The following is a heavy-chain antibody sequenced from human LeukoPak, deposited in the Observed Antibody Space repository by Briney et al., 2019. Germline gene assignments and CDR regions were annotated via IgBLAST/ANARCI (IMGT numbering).Heavy chain of an antibody. CDR1: GYTFTNYG. D-gene: IGHD2-15*01. Sequence: ASVKVSCKASGYTFTNYGISWVRQAPGQGLEWMGWISPYNGNTNYAQKFQGRVTMTTDTSTTTAYMELRSLRSDDTAVYYCARDLDIVVVAAAARHYGLDVWGQGTTVTVSS. CDR3: ARDLDIVVVAAAARHYGLDV. CDR2: ISPYNGNT. V-gene: IGHV1-18*01. J-gene: IGHJ6*02.